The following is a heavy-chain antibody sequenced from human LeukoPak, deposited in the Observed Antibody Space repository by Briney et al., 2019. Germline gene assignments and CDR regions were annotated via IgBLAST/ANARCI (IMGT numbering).Heavy chain of an antibody. CDR2: ISYDGSNK. CDR1: GFTFSSYG. Sequence: RGSLRLSCAASGFTFSSYGMHWVRQAPGKGLEWVAVISYDGSNKYYADSVKGRFTISRDNSKNTPYLQMNSLRAEDTAVYYCAKVGPDYDFWSGYPKTFDYWGQGTLVTVSS. CDR3: AKVGPDYDFWSGYPKTFDY. V-gene: IGHV3-30*18. D-gene: IGHD3-3*01. J-gene: IGHJ4*02.